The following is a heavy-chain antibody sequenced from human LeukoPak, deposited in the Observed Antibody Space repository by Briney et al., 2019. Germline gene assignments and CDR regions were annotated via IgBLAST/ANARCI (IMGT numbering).Heavy chain of an antibody. V-gene: IGHV1-2*02. Sequence: ASVKVSCKASGYTFTGYYMHWVRQAPGQGLEWMGWINPNSGGTNYAQKFQGRVTMTRDTSISTAYMGLSRLRSDDTAVYYCAIPLYYDILTGYYSHFDYWGQGTLVTVSS. CDR1: GYTFTGYY. J-gene: IGHJ4*02. CDR3: AIPLYYDILTGYYSHFDY. CDR2: INPNSGGT. D-gene: IGHD3-9*01.